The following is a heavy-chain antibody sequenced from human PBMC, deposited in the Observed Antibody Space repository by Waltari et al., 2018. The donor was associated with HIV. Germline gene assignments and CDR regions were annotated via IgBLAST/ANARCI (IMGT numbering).Heavy chain of an antibody. Sequence: GLSVSSNSMNWVRQAPGKGLEWVSVIYRSGDAYYADFVKGRFTISRDNSKNTLYLQMNSLRAEDTAVYYCARVRSIMGRFLGFDYWGQGTLVTVSS. D-gene: IGHD3-3*02. V-gene: IGHV3-53*01. J-gene: IGHJ4*02. CDR3: ARVRSIMGRFLGFDY. CDR2: IYRSGDA. CDR1: GLSVSSNS.